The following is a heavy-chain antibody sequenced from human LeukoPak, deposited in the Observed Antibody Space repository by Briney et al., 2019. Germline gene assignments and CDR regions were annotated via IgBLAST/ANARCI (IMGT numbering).Heavy chain of an antibody. J-gene: IGHJ4*02. D-gene: IGHD1-26*01. V-gene: IGHV5-51*01. CDR2: IYPGDSDA. CDR1: GYSFTNYW. Sequence: GESLKISCKGSGYSFTNYWIGWVRQMPGKGLKWMGIIYPGDSDARYSPSFQGQVTISADKSISTAHLQWSSLKASDTAMYYCARRRDLYSGSYYHFDYWGQGTLVTVSS. CDR3: ARRRDLYSGSYYHFDY.